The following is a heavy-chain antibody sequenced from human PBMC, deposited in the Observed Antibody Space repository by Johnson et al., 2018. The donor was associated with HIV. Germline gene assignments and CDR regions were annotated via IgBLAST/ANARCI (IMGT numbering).Heavy chain of an antibody. D-gene: IGHD6-13*01. CDR1: GFTVSSNY. J-gene: IGHJ3*02. V-gene: IGHV3-66*04. Sequence: VHLVESGGGLVQHGGSLRLSCAASGFTVSSNYMSWVRQAPGKGLEWVSVIYSGGSTYYADSVKGRFTISRDNSKNTLYLQMNSLRAEDTAVYYCARHWAAAGRDAFDIWGQGTMVSVS. CDR3: ARHWAAAGRDAFDI. CDR2: IYSGGST.